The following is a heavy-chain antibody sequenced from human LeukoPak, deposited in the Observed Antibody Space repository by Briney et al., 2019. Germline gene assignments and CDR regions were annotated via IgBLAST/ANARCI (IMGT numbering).Heavy chain of an antibody. D-gene: IGHD5-18*01. Sequence: SETLSLTCTVSGGSISSYYWSWIRQPPGKGPEWIGYIYYSGSTNYNPSLKHRVTISVATSKNPFSLKLSSVTAADTAVYYCAGGGYSYGPIDYWGQETLATVSS. CDR3: AGGGYSYGPIDY. V-gene: IGHV4-59*08. J-gene: IGHJ4*02. CDR2: IYYSGST. CDR1: GGSISSYY.